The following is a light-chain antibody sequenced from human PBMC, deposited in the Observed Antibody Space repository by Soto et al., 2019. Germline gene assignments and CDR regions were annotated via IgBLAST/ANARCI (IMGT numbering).Light chain of an antibody. CDR3: QQYGSSPTWT. CDR2: GAS. V-gene: IGKV3-20*01. Sequence: EIVLTQSPGTLSLSPGERATLSCRASQSVSSCYLAWYQQKPGQDPRLLIYGASSRATGIPDRFGGSGSGTDFALIISRREAEELAVYYCQQYGSSPTWTFGQGTKVEIK. CDR1: QSVSSCY. J-gene: IGKJ1*01.